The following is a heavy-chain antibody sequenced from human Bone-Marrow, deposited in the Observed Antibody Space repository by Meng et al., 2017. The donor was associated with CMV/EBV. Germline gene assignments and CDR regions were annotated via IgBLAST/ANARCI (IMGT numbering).Heavy chain of an antibody. J-gene: IGHJ4*02. Sequence: SEPLSLTCTVSGGSISSSSYYWGWIRQPPGKGLEWIGSIYYSGSTYYNPSLKSRVTISVDTSKNQFSLKLSSVTAADTAVYYCARDEAYDVDRYFDYWGQGTLVTVSS. CDR2: IYYSGST. V-gene: IGHV4-39*07. CDR1: GGSISSSSYY. CDR3: ARDEAYDVDRYFDY. D-gene: IGHD5-12*01.